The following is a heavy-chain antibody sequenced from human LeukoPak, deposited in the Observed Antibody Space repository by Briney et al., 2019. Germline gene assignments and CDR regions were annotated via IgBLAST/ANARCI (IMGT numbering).Heavy chain of an antibody. CDR3: ARVRAAAGTMGAFDI. J-gene: IGHJ3*02. V-gene: IGHV3-74*01. CDR2: ISSDGSST. CDR1: GFTFSSYW. D-gene: IGHD6-13*01. Sequence: PGGSLRLSCAASGFTFSSYWMHWVRQAPGKGLVWVSRISSDGSSTSYADSVKGRFTISRDNAKNTLYLQMNSLRAEDTAVYYCARVRAAAGTMGAFDIWGQGTMVTVSS.